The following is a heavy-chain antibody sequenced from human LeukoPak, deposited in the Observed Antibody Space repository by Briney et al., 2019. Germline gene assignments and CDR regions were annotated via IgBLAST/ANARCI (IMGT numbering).Heavy chain of an antibody. Sequence: SETLSLTCAVYGGSFSCYYWSWIRQPPGKGLERIGEINHIGITNYNPSLKSRVTISVDTSKNQFSLKLSSVTAADTAVYYCARGQLLWFGELLYYWFDPWGQGTLVTVSS. D-gene: IGHD3-10*01. CDR1: GGSFSCYY. CDR3: ARGQLLWFGELLYYWFDP. CDR2: INHIGIT. V-gene: IGHV4-34*01. J-gene: IGHJ5*02.